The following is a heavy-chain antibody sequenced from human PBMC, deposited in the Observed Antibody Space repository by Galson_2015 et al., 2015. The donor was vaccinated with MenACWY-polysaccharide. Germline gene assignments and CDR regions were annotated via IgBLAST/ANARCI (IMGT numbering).Heavy chain of an antibody. V-gene: IGHV3-30*02. CDR2: IRNDGRK. CDR3: ARNPSRLDIAAASH. CDR1: GFNFGGNG. D-gene: IGHD6-13*01. J-gene: IGHJ4*02. Sequence: SLRLSCAGSGFNFGGNGLHWVRQAPGKGLEWVALIRNDGRKHYPDAVKGRFTISRDNSKNTLYLQMNSLRPEDTAVYYCARNPSRLDIAAASHWGQGTRIIVSS.